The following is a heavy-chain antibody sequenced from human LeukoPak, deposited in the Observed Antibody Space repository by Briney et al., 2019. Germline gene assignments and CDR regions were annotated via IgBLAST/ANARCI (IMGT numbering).Heavy chain of an antibody. CDR3: ASGRLNYFYAMDI. Sequence: PGGSLRRSCAASGFTFSRYWMTWFRQAPGKGLKWVANIKQDGSDKYYVDSVKGRFTISRDNSKNTLYLQMNSPRAEDTAVYYCASGRLNYFYAMDIWGQGTTVTVSS. CDR2: IKQDGSDK. J-gene: IGHJ6*02. V-gene: IGHV3-7*02. CDR1: GFTFSRYW.